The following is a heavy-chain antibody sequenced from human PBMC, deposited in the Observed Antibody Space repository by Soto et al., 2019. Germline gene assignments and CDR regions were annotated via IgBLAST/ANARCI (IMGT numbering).Heavy chain of an antibody. CDR1: GGSISSYY. CDR3: GRGGSSGYYDSSGYYGHDAFXI. Sequence: SETLSLTCTVSGGSISSYYWSWIRQPPGKGLEWIGYIYYSGITNYNPSLKSRVTISVDTSKNQFSLKLSSVTNADTAVYYCGRGGSSGYYDSSGYYGHDAFXIWGQGTMVTVSS. V-gene: IGHV4-59*01. D-gene: IGHD3-22*01. J-gene: IGHJ3*02. CDR2: IYYSGIT.